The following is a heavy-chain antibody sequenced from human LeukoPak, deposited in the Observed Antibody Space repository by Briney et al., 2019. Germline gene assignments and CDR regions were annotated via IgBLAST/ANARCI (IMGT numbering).Heavy chain of an antibody. D-gene: IGHD5-12*01. CDR1: GFTFSSYS. J-gene: IGHJ4*02. Sequence: GGSLRLSCVASGFTFSSYSMQWVRQTLGKGLEWVGILSYDGTNTYYGESVKGRFTISRDNSQNTVYLQMNSLRAEDTAVYYCARGPSGYHNTGGQGTLVTVSS. V-gene: IGHV3-30*03. CDR3: ARGPSGYHNT. CDR2: LSYDGTNT.